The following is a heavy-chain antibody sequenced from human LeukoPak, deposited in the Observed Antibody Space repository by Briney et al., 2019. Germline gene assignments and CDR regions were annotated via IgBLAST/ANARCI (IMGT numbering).Heavy chain of an antibody. CDR1: GFSFSNYW. Sequence: GGSLRLSCAGSGFSFSNYWMHWVRQAPGKGLVWVSRIKTDGSTTYYEDSVRGRFTVSRDNAKNTLYLQMNSLRAEDTAVYYCARTDYGDHGGDWYFDLWGRGTLVTVSS. J-gene: IGHJ2*01. CDR2: IKTDGSTT. CDR3: ARTDYGDHGGDWYFDL. V-gene: IGHV3-74*01. D-gene: IGHD4-17*01.